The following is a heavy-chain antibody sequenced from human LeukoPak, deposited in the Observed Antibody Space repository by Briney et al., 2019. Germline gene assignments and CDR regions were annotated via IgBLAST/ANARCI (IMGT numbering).Heavy chain of an antibody. CDR1: GGSISSGGYY. CDR2: INHSGST. J-gene: IGHJ3*02. V-gene: IGHV4-30-2*01. Sequence: PSQTLSLTCTVSGGSISSGGYYWSWIRQPPGKGLEWIGEINHSGSTNYNPSLKSRVTISVDTSKSQFSLKLSSVTAADTAVYYCAARVGEDIVVVPAALGAFEIWGQGTMVTVSS. CDR3: AARVGEDIVVVPAALGAFEI. D-gene: IGHD2-2*01.